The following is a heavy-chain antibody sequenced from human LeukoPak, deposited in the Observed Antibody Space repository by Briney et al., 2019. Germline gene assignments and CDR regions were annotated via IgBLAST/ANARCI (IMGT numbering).Heavy chain of an antibody. CDR1: GGSISSYY. CDR3: ARGWLGNDAIDI. V-gene: IGHV4-59*01. J-gene: IGHJ3*02. D-gene: IGHD5-24*01. Sequence: SETLSLTCTVSGGSISSYYWSWIRQPPGKGLEWIGYIYYSGSTNYNPSLKSRVTISVDTSKNQFSLKLSSVTAADTAVYYCARGWLGNDAIDIWGQGTMVTVSS. CDR2: IYYSGST.